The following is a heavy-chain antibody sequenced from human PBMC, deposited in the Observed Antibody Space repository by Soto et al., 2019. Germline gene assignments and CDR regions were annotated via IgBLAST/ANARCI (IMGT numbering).Heavy chain of an antibody. D-gene: IGHD5-18*01. CDR2: ISSSSSYI. Sequence: GSLRLSCAASGFTFSSYSMNWVRQAPGKGLEWVSSISSSSSYIYYADSVKGRFTISRDNAKNSLYLQMNSLRAEDTAVYYCARDQPGYSYGYGLGYWGQRTLVTVSS. CDR1: GFTFSSYS. J-gene: IGHJ4*02. CDR3: ARDQPGYSYGYGLGY. V-gene: IGHV3-21*01.